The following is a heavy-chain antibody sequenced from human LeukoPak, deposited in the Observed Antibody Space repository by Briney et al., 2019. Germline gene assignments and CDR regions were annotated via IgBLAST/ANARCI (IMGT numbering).Heavy chain of an antibody. Sequence: SETLSLTCTVSGGSISSSSYYWGWIRQPPGKGLEWIGYIYYSGSTNYNPSLKSRVTISVDTSKNQFSLKLSSVTAADTAVYYCARVEGSSSQYYFDYWGQGTLVTVSS. V-gene: IGHV4-61*05. D-gene: IGHD6-13*01. J-gene: IGHJ4*02. CDR2: IYYSGST. CDR1: GGSISSSSYY. CDR3: ARVEGSSSQYYFDY.